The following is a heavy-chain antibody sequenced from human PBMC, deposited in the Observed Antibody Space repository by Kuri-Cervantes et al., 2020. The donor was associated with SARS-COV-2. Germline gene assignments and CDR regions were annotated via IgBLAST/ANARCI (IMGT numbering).Heavy chain of an antibody. J-gene: IGHJ6*03. V-gene: IGHV1-69*13. Sequence: SVKVSCKASGGTFSSYAIGWVRQAPGQGLEWMGGIIPIFGTANYAQKFQGRVTITADESTSTAYMELSSLRSEDTAVYYCARGPLRSSSWSVLGAYYYYYMDVWGKGTTVTVSS. CDR1: GGTFSSYA. CDR2: IIPIFGTA. D-gene: IGHD6-13*01. CDR3: ARGPLRSSSWSVLGAYYYYYMDV.